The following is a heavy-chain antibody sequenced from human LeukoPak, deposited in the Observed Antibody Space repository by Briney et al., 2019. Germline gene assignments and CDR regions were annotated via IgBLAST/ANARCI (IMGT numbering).Heavy chain of an antibody. Sequence: AGRPLRLSCPRSELPISRDSLHWVGQTPGKGLVWVSRIYSDGITTHYSESVKGRFTIARDDAKNTVHLKMNSLRADDTAVYYCVPGGGVAYWGQGSLVTVSS. J-gene: IGHJ4*02. CDR1: ELPISRDS. V-gene: IGHV3-74*01. D-gene: IGHD4-23*01. CDR3: VPGGGVAY. CDR2: IYSDGITT.